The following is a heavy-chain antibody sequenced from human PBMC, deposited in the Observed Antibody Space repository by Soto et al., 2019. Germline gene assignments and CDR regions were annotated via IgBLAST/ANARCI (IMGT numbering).Heavy chain of an antibody. D-gene: IGHD3-9*01. CDR1: GFTFSSYG. V-gene: IGHV3-33*01. CDR3: ARDLRYFDWSPRIYYYYYGMDV. CDR2: IWYDGSNK. J-gene: IGHJ6*02. Sequence: GGSLRLSCAASGFTFSSYGMHWVRQAPGKGLEWVAVIWYDGSNKYYADSVKGRFTISRDNSKNTLYLQMNSLRAEDTAVYYCARDLRYFDWSPRIYYYYYGMDVWGQGTTVTVSS.